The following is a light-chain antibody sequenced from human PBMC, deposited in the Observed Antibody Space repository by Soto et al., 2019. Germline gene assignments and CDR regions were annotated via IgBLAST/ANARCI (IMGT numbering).Light chain of an antibody. Sequence: AIQMTQSPSSVSSSLGDRVTLTCRASQTIGNDLAWYQQRPGQAPKLLIYAASSIHSGLPSRFSGGGSGTDFTLIINSLQPGDIAIYYCLQDYSFPLTFGGGTKVEIK. CDR2: AAS. J-gene: IGKJ4*01. CDR1: QTIGND. V-gene: IGKV1-6*01. CDR3: LQDYSFPLT.